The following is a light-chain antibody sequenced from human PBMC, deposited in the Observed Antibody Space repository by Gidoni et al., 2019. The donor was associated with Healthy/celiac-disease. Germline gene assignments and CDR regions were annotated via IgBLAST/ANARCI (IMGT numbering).Light chain of an antibody. CDR1: SSNIGAGYD. CDR3: QSYDSSLSGSGV. V-gene: IGLV1-40*01. J-gene: IGLJ3*02. CDR2: GNS. Sequence: QSVLTQPPSVSGAPGQRVTISCTGSSSNIGAGYDVHWYQQLPGTAPKLLIYGNSNRPSGVPDRFSCSKSGTSASLAITGLQAEDAADYYCQSYDSSLSGSGVFGGGTKLTVL.